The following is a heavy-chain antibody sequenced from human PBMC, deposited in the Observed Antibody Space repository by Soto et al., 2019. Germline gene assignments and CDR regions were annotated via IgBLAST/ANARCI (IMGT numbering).Heavy chain of an antibody. Sequence: EVHLVESGGGLVQPGGSLRLSCAASGFTFSSYEMNWVRQAPGKGLEWVSYISSGGNTIYYADSVKGRFTISRDNAKNSLHLQMNSLRAEDTAVYYCARGYGDYSWFDSWGQGTLVTVSS. D-gene: IGHD4-17*01. V-gene: IGHV3-48*03. CDR3: ARGYGDYSWFDS. CDR1: GFTFSSYE. J-gene: IGHJ5*01. CDR2: ISSGGNTI.